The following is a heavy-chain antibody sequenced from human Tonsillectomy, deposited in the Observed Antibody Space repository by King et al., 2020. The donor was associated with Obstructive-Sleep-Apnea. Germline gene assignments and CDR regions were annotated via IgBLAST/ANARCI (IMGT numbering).Heavy chain of an antibody. CDR1: GYSFTSYW. Sequence: VQLVESGAEVKKPGESLKISCKGSGYSFTSYWIGWVRQMPGKGLEWMGIIYPGDSDTRYSPSFQGQVTISADKSISTAYLQWSSLKASDTAMYYCARVTMVRGFIDLVYLDYWGQGTLVTVSS. V-gene: IGHV5-51*01. CDR3: ARVTMVRGFIDLVYLDY. D-gene: IGHD3-10*01. CDR2: IYPGDSDT. J-gene: IGHJ4*02.